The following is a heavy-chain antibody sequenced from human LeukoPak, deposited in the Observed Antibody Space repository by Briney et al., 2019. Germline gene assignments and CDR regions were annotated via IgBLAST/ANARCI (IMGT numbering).Heavy chain of an antibody. CDR1: GFSFTSYA. Sequence: GGSLRLSCAASGFSFTSYAMSWVRQAPGKGLEWVSTISGSGSNNYHADSVKGRFTISRDNSRNTLYLQMNSLRAEDTAVYYCAKGTGPTTYYYYYGMDVWGQGTTVTVSS. D-gene: IGHD1-14*01. J-gene: IGHJ6*02. CDR2: ISGSGSNN. V-gene: IGHV3-23*01. CDR3: AKGTGPTTYYYYYGMDV.